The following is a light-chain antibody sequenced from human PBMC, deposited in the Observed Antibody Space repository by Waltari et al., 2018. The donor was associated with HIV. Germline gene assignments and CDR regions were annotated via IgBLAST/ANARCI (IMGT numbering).Light chain of an antibody. V-gene: IGKV3-20*01. J-gene: IGKJ1*01. Sequence: ELVLTQSPGTLSLYPGERATLYCRASQSVTSTYLAWYQHKPGQAPRLLMYGASNRATGTPDRFSGSGSGTDFTLTISRLEPEDFAVYYCQQYDTSPQWTFGQGTKVEI. CDR3: QQYDTSPQWT. CDR2: GAS. CDR1: QSVTSTY.